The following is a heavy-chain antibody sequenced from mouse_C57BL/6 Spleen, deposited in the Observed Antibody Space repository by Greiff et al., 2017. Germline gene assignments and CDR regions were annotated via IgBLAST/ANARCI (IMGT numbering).Heavy chain of an antibody. Sequence: EVKLMESGPGLVKPSQSLSLTCSVTGYSITSGYYWNWIRQFPGNKLEWMGYISYDGSNNYNPSLKNRISITRDTSKNQFFLKLNSVTTEDTATYYCATVVDYFDYWGQGTTLTVSS. CDR1: GYSITSGYY. J-gene: IGHJ2*01. CDR2: ISYDGSN. V-gene: IGHV3-6*01. D-gene: IGHD1-1*01. CDR3: ATVVDYFDY.